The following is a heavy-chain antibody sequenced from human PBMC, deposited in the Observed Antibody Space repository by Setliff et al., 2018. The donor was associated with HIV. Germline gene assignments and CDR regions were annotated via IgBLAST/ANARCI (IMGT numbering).Heavy chain of an antibody. Sequence: PGGSLRLSCAASGFTFSGYSMNWVRQAPGKGLEWVSSITTSSSYMYYTDSVKGRFTISRDNAKNSLYLQMNSLRVEDTAVYYCAKDNDYVWGSFSAASKGRYGMDVWGQGTTVTVSS. D-gene: IGHD3-16*01. CDR1: GFTFSGYS. CDR3: AKDNDYVWGSFSAASKGRYGMDV. V-gene: IGHV3-21*06. J-gene: IGHJ6*02. CDR2: ITTSSSYM.